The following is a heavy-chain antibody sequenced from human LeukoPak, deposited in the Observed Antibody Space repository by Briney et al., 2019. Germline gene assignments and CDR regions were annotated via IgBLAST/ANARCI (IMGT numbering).Heavy chain of an antibody. CDR1: GYTFTSYG. V-gene: IGHV1-18*01. CDR2: ISAYNGNT. D-gene: IGHD3-10*01. Sequence: ASVKVSCKASGYTFTSYGISWVRQAPGQGLEWMGWISAYNGNTNYAQKLQGRVIMTTDTSTSTAYMELRSLRSDDTAVYYCARDKYYYGSGSYYRKTDFDYWGQGTLVTVSS. CDR3: ARDKYYYGSGSYYRKTDFDY. J-gene: IGHJ4*02.